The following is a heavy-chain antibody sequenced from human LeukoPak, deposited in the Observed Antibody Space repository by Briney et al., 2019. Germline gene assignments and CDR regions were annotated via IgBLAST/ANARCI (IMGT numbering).Heavy chain of an antibody. CDR3: GKGMTTGSRSVYHYMDV. J-gene: IGHJ6*03. CDR2: LWYDGSNE. V-gene: IGHV3-33*06. D-gene: IGHD4-17*01. CDR1: RFTFRGYG. Sequence: GGSLRLSCVTSRFTFRGYGIHGVRQAPPKGREWRSLLWYDGSNEYYADSVKSRFTISRDNSTNTLYLQMNSLRAEDTAVYFCGKGMTTGSRSVYHYMDVWGKGTTVTVSS.